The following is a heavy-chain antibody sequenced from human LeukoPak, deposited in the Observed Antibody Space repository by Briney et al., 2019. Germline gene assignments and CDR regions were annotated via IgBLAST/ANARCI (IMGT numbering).Heavy chain of an antibody. D-gene: IGHD1-26*01. CDR3: AKPPVGADYYYYGMDV. CDR1: GFTFSSYG. Sequence: PGGSLRLSCAASGFTFSSYGMHWVRQAPGKGLEWVAVISYDGSNKYYADSVKGRFTISRDNSKNTLYLQMNSLRAEDTAVYYCAKPPVGADYYYYGMDVWGQGTTVTVSS. V-gene: IGHV3-30*18. J-gene: IGHJ6*02. CDR2: ISYDGSNK.